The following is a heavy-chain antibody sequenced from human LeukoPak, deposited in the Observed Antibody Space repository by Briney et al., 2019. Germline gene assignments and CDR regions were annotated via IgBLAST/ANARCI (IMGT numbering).Heavy chain of an antibody. V-gene: IGHV3-23*01. J-gene: IGHJ4*02. CDR2: ISGSGGST. Sequence: GGSLRLSCAASGFTFSSYAMSWVRRAPGKGLEWVSAISGSGGSTYYADSVKGRFTISRDNSKNTLYLQMNSLRAEDTAVYYCAKDLWNDPWAGFDYWGQGTLVTVSS. D-gene: IGHD1-1*01. CDR1: GFTFSSYA. CDR3: AKDLWNDPWAGFDY.